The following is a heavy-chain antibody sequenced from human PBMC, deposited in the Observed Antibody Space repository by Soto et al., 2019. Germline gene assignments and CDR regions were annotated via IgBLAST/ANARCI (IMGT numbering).Heavy chain of an antibody. CDR1: GYTFTSYG. J-gene: IGHJ4*02. CDR3: GRDDCISTSCYIGY. Sequence: GASVKVSCKASGYTFTSYGISWVRQAPGQGLEWMGWISAYNGNTNYAQKLQGRVTMTTDTSTSTAYMELRSLSSDDTAVYYCGRDDCISTSCYIGYWGQGTLVTVS. D-gene: IGHD2-2*02. CDR2: ISAYNGNT. V-gene: IGHV1-18*01.